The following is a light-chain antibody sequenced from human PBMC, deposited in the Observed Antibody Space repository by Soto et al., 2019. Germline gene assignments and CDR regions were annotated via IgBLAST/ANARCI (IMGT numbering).Light chain of an antibody. J-gene: IGLJ2*01. Sequence: QSALTQPASVSGSPGQSIAISCTGTSSDVGGYNYVSWYQQHPGKVPKLMIYDVSKRPSGISDRFSGSKSGDTASLTISGLQAEDEADYYCASYTTSRTVVFGGGTKVTVL. V-gene: IGLV2-14*03. CDR1: SSDVGGYNY. CDR2: DVS. CDR3: ASYTTSRTVV.